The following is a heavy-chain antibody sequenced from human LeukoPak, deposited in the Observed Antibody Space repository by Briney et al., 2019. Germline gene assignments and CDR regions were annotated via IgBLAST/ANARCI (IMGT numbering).Heavy chain of an antibody. J-gene: IGHJ5*02. CDR2: IYYSGST. D-gene: IGHD1-26*01. CDR1: GGSISSSSYY. CDR3: ARDREGAADP. V-gene: IGHV4-61*01. Sequence: SETLSLTCTVSGGSISSSSYYWGWIRQPPGKGLEWIGYIYYSGSTNYNPSLKSRVTISVDTSKNQFSLKLSSVTAAGTAVYYCARDREGAADPWGQGTLVTVSS.